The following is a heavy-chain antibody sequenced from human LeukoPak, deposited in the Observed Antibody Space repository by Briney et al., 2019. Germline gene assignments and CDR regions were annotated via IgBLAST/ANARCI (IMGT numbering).Heavy chain of an antibody. Sequence: GGSLRLSCAASGFTFSSYSMNWVRQAPGKGLGWVSYISSSSSTIYYADSVKGRFTISRDNAKNSLYLQMNSLRAEDTAVYYCVRGGLYHYSGTSGDYWGQGTLVTVSS. CDR3: VRGGLYHYSGTSGDY. D-gene: IGHD3-16*02. J-gene: IGHJ4*02. CDR1: GFTFSSYS. V-gene: IGHV3-48*01. CDR2: ISSSSSTI.